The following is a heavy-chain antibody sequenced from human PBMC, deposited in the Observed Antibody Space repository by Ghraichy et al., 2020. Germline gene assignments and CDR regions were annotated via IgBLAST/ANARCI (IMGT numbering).Heavy chain of an antibody. CDR1: GFKFGTYR. CDR3: ARKLTIFGAAPIKFYYYIDV. J-gene: IGHJ6*03. V-gene: IGHV3-7*03. CDR2: IKEDGTEQ. D-gene: IGHD3-3*01. Sequence: GESLNISCLASGFKFGTYRMSWVRQAPGKGPEWVATIKEDGTEQYYADSVKGRFTISRDNAENSVSLQMSSLRAEDTAVYFCARKLTIFGAAPIKFYYYIDVWGKGTAVTVSS.